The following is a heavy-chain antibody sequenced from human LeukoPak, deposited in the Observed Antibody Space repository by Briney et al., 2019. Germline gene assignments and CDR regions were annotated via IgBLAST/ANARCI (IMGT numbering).Heavy chain of an antibody. V-gene: IGHV3-23*01. CDR2: ISGSGGST. J-gene: IGHJ5*02. CDR3: AKDPVFGYSSSWHTPDNWFDP. D-gene: IGHD6-13*01. Sequence: GGSLRLSCAASGFTFSSYGMSWVRQAPGKGLEWVSAISGSGGSTYYADSVKGRFTISRDNSKNTLYLQMNSLRAEDTAVYYCAKDPVFGYSSSWHTPDNWFDPWGQGTLVTVSS. CDR1: GFTFSSYG.